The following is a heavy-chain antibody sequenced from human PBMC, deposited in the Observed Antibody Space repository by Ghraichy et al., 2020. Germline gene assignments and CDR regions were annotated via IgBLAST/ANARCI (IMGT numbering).Heavy chain of an antibody. CDR2: IYHKGTT. CDR1: GYSISSGYY. V-gene: IGHV4-38-2*01. J-gene: IGHJ2*01. CDR3: ARRAHGVLLNWYFDL. D-gene: IGHD3-10*01. Sequence: SETLSLTCAVSGYSISSGYYWGWIRQPPGKGLEWIGSIYHKGTTYYNPSLKSRVTISVDTSKNQFSLKVNSVTAADTAVYYCARRAHGVLLNWYFDLWGRGTLVTVSS.